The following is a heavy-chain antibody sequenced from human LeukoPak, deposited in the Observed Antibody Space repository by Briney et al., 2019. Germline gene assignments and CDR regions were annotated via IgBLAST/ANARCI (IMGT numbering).Heavy chain of an antibody. V-gene: IGHV4-4*02. CDR2: IHHSGST. J-gene: IGHJ5*02. Sequence: SGTLSLTCAVSGGSISSSNWWSWVRQPPGKELEWIGEIHHSGSTNYNPSLKSRVTISVDKSKNQFSLKHSSVTAADTAVYYCVRNSGDRRGNWFDPWGQGTLVTVSS. D-gene: IGHD2-21*02. CDR1: GGSISSSNW. CDR3: VRNSGDRRGNWFDP.